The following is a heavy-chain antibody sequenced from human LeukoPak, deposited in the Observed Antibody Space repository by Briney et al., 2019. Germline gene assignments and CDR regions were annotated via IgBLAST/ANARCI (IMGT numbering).Heavy chain of an antibody. CDR1: GGSISISNYY. CDR2: MSYSGRT. CDR3: ARQRAAIWGFDY. D-gene: IGHD3-16*01. Sequence: PSETLSLTCTVSGGSISISNYYWGWIRQPPGKGLEWIGSMSYSGRTYYNPSLKSRVTISVDTSKNQFSLKLSSVTAADTAVYYCARQRAAIWGFDYWGQGTLVTVSS. V-gene: IGHV4-39*01. J-gene: IGHJ4*02.